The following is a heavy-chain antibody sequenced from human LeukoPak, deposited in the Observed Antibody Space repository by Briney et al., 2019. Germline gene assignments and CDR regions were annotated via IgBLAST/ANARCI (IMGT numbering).Heavy chain of an antibody. Sequence: ASVKVSCKASGYTFTGYYMHWVRQAPGQGLEWMGWINPDSGGTNYAQKFQGWVTMTRDTSISTAYMELSRLKSDDTAVYYCARVTFGGSSWPDFDYWGQGTLVTVSS. D-gene: IGHD6-13*01. CDR3: ARVTFGGSSWPDFDY. CDR2: INPDSGGT. CDR1: GYTFTGYY. V-gene: IGHV1-2*04. J-gene: IGHJ4*02.